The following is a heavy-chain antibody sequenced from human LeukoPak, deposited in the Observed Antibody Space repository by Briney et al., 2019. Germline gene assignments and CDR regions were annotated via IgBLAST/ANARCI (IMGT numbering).Heavy chain of an antibody. J-gene: IGHJ3*02. CDR2: INANSGTT. Sequence: PGGSLRLSCEASGFAFSFYAMSWLRQPPGKGLEWVSTINANSGTTSYAASVRGRFTISRDNSKNTLYLQLNTLRAEDTAVYYCAREVVVTRREGAFDIWGQGTMVTVSS. D-gene: IGHD4-23*01. V-gene: IGHV3-23*01. CDR1: GFAFSFYA. CDR3: AREVVVTRREGAFDI.